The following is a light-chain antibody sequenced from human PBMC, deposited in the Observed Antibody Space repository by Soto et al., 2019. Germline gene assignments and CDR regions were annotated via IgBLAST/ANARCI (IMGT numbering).Light chain of an antibody. CDR2: HAS. CDR1: QTISNW. J-gene: IGKJ1*01. Sequence: DIQMTQSPSTLSASIRDRVTITCRASQTISNWLAWYQQKPGKAPNLLIYHASNLETGVPSRFSGSAFGTEFTLTISSLQPDDFATYYCQHYNSYPWTFGQGTKV. V-gene: IGKV1-5*01. CDR3: QHYNSYPWT.